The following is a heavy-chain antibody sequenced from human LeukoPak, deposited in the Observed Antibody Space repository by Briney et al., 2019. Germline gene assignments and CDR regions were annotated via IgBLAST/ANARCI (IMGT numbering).Heavy chain of an antibody. D-gene: IGHD2-2*01. V-gene: IGHV3-53*01. CDR1: GFTVTSFC. CDR3: ARARRRDHSTTWWGAFDI. CDR2: FYSGGST. Sequence: PGGSLRFSCAASGFTVTSFCTSWVRQAPGKGRGWGSVFYSGGSTYSADSVKDGITLSRLTSKTTPYLLMNSLRPEQTAVYYSARARRRDHSTTWWGAFDIWGRGTMVTVSS. J-gene: IGHJ3*02.